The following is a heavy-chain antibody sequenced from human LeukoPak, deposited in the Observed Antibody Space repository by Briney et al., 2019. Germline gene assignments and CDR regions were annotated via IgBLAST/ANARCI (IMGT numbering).Heavy chain of an antibody. J-gene: IGHJ1*01. CDR1: GFTFSTYW. CDR2: IKQDGSEK. D-gene: IGHD3-3*01. Sequence: GGSLRLSCAASGFTFSTYWMSWVRQAPGKGLEWVANIKQDGSEKYYEDSMKGRFTISRDNAKSSLYLQMKSLRAEDTAVYYCVRDVAYDFRNPYRYFQHWGQGTLVTVSS. CDR3: VRDVAYDFRNPYRYFQH. V-gene: IGHV3-7*01.